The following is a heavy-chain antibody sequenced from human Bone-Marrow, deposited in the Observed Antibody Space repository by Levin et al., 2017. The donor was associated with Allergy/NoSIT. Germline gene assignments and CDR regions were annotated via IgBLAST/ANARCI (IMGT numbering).Heavy chain of an antibody. D-gene: IGHD2-21*02. V-gene: IGHV1-69*13. J-gene: IGHJ6*02. CDR3: ARGNIVVETAVPPDA. CDR1: GGIFSAYA. Sequence: ASVKVSCKASGGIFSAYAISWVRQAPGQGLEWMGWIIPLFGTTSKAQRFQDRVTITADESTGTSYMELNSLRSEDTALYYCARGNIVVETAVPPDAWGQGTTVTVTS. CDR2: IIPLFGTT.